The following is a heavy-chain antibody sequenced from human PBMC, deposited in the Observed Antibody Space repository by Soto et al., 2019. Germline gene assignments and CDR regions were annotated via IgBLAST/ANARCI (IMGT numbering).Heavy chain of an antibody. V-gene: IGHV4-39*02. J-gene: IGHJ3*02. D-gene: IGHD2-2*01. CDR2: IYCSGST. Sequence: QLQLQESGPGLVKPSETLSLICTVSGGSISSSGYYWGWIRQPPGKGLEWIGSIYCSGSTYYNPSLKGRRIRSAHTSHNHFSLQRTTVTAADNAVDYCGRLSRLQLPLNASDIWGQGTVVTVSS. CDR1: GGSISSSGYY. CDR3: GRLSRLQLPLNASDI.